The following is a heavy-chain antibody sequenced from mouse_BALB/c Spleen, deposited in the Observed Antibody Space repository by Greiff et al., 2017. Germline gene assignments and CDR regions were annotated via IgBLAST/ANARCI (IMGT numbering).Heavy chain of an antibody. CDR2: ISCYNGAT. CDR1: GYSFTGYY. D-gene: IGHD2-1*01. CDR3: ARGGNLYAMDY. Sequence: LVKTGASVKISCKASGYSFTGYYMHWVKQSHGKSLEWIGYISCYNGATSYNQKFKGKATFTVDTSSSTAYMQFNSLTSEDSAVYYCARGGNLYAMDYWVKEPQSPSPQ. V-gene: IGHV1S34*01. J-gene: IGHJ4*01.